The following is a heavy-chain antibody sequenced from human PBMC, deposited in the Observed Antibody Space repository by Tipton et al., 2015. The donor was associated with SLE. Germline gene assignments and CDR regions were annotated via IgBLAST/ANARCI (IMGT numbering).Heavy chain of an antibody. CDR1: GFTFNSYA. V-gene: IGHV3-30-3*01. D-gene: IGHD1-26*01. Sequence: SLRLSCAASGFTFNSYAMHWVRQAPGKGLEWVAVISYDGSNKYYADSVKGRFTISRDNSKNTLYLQMNSLRAEDTAVYYCARDSGSYYSDYWGQGTLVTVSS. CDR3: ARDSGSYYSDY. CDR2: ISYDGSNK. J-gene: IGHJ4*02.